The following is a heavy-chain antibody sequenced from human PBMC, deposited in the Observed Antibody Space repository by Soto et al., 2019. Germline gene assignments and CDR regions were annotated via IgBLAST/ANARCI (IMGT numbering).Heavy chain of an antibody. V-gene: IGHV3-23*04. CDR1: GFTFDDYA. CDR3: AKGVTATGTSPLFEH. J-gene: IGHJ4*02. CDR2: ISQSGSST. D-gene: IGHD1-1*01. Sequence: EVQLVESGGGLVQPGRSLRLSCAASGFTFDDYAMHWVRQAPGKGLEWVSGISQSGSSTYFADSVKGRFTISRDNFKNTLYLQMNNLRAEDTAVYFCAKGVTATGTSPLFEHWGQGTLVTVSS.